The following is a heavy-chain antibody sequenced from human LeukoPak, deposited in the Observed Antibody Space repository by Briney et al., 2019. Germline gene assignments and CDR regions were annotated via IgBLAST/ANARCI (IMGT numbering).Heavy chain of an antibody. CDR1: GGSISSYY. CDR3: ARVWGGSYSSDY. CDR2: IYYSGST. D-gene: IGHD1-26*01. J-gene: IGHJ4*02. V-gene: IGHV4-59*13. Sequence: SETLSLTCTVSGGSISSYYWSWIRQPPGKGVEWIGYIYYSGSTNYNPSLESRVTISVDTSKNQFSLKLSSVTAADTAVYYCARVWGGSYSSDYWGQGTLVTVSS.